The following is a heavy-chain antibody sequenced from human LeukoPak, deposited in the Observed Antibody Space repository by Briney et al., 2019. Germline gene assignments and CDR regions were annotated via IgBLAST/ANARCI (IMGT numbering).Heavy chain of an antibody. J-gene: IGHJ4*02. CDR3: ARAESSSWVDH. Sequence: SETLSLTCTVSGGSIRSYYWFWIRQPPGKGLEWIGNMYYSGSTNYNPSLKSRVTISVDTSRNQFSLKLSSVTAADTAVYYCARAESSSWVDHWGRGTLVTVSS. V-gene: IGHV4-59*01. CDR1: GGSIRSYY. CDR2: MYYSGST. D-gene: IGHD6-13*01.